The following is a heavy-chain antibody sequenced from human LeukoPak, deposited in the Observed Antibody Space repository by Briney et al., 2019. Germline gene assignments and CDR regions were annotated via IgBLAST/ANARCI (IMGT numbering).Heavy chain of an antibody. CDR3: AKEGGGSGSYVGYFDY. Sequence: SLRLSCAASGFTFDDYAMHWVRQAPGKGLEWVSGISWNSGSIGYADSVKGRFTISRDNAKNSLYLQMNSLRAEDTALYYCAKEGGGSGSYVGYFDYWGQGTLVTVSS. D-gene: IGHD1-26*01. CDR2: ISWNSGSI. J-gene: IGHJ4*02. CDR1: GFTFDDYA. V-gene: IGHV3-9*01.